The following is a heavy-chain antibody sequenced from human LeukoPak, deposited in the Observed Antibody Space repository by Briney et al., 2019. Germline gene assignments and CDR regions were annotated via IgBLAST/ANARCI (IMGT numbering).Heavy chain of an antibody. CDR2: IYYSGST. J-gene: IGHJ6*02. CDR1: GGSISSSSYY. Sequence: SETLSLTCTVSGGSISSSSYYRGWIRQPPGKGLEWIGSIYYSGSTYYNPSLKSRVTISVDTSKNQFSLKLSSVTAADTAVYYCASDLGKTNAYYYYYGMDVWGQGTTVTVSS. V-gene: IGHV4-39*01. CDR3: ASDLGKTNAYYYYYGMDV. D-gene: IGHD4-23*01.